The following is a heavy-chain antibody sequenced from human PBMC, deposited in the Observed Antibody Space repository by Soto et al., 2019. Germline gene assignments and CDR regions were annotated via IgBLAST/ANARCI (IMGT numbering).Heavy chain of an antibody. D-gene: IGHD5-18*01. J-gene: IGHJ6*02. V-gene: IGHV1-18*01. Sequence: QAQLVQSGAEVKKPGASVNVSSKASGYDYVTYAITWVRQRPGQGLEWMGWISTLNGNTNYAQNFQGRVTMTTDTSTRIVHLELRSLRSDDTAVYYCARRVQVWLPDYYGMDVWGQGTKVTVSS. CDR1: GYDYVTYA. CDR2: ISTLNGNT. CDR3: ARRVQVWLPDYYGMDV.